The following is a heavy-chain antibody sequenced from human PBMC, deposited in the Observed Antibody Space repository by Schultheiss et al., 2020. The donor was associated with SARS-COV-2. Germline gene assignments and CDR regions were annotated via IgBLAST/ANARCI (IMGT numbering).Heavy chain of an antibody. CDR2: ISAYNGNT. Sequence: ASVKVSCKASGYTFTSYGISWVRQAPGQGLEWMGWISAYNGNTNYAQKLQGRVTMTTDTSTSTAYMELSILRSEDTAVYYCARDTTHSYGMDVWGQGTTVTVSS. J-gene: IGHJ6*02. CDR1: GYTFTSYG. CDR3: ARDTTHSYGMDV. D-gene: IGHD1-1*01. V-gene: IGHV1-18*04.